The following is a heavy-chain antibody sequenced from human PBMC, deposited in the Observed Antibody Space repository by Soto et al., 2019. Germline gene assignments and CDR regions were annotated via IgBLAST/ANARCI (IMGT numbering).Heavy chain of an antibody. CDR3: ATYVGGYCSSTSCYVFPSGY. J-gene: IGHJ4*02. V-gene: IGHV5-51*01. CDR1: GYSFTSYW. D-gene: IGHD2-2*01. Sequence: GESLKISCKGSGYSFTSYWIGWVRHMPGKGLEWMGIIYPSDSGTRYSPSFQGQVTISADKSISTAYLQWSSLKASDTAMYYCATYVGGYCSSTSCYVFPSGYWGQGTLVTVSS. CDR2: IYPSDSGT.